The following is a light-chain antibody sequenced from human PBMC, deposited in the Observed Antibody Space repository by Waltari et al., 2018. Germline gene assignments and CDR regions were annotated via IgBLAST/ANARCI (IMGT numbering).Light chain of an antibody. CDR2: AAS. CDR1: QDIGSW. J-gene: IGKJ2*01. V-gene: IGKV1-12*01. CDR3: QQGNSFPYT. Sequence: DIQMTQSPSSLSASVADRVTIPCRASQDIGSWLAWYQQKPGKAPKLLIYAASRLESGVPPRFSGSGSGTDFILAISSLQPEDCGTFYCQQGNSFPYTFGQGTKLEI.